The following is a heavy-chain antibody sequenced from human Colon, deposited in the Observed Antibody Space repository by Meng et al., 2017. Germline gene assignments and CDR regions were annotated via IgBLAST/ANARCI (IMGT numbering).Heavy chain of an antibody. CDR1: GASVSVNSF. V-gene: IGHV4-4*02. D-gene: IGHD4-23*01. Sequence: QWPLGEAGRGLVKPSETLSLACSVSGASVSVNSFWSWVRQPPGRGLEWIGQIDHRGSAYYRPSLNSRVTMSLDKSRNQFSLRLTSVTAADTAVYYCARHGGYYQDFWGQGTLVTVSS. CDR3: ARHGGYYQDF. J-gene: IGHJ4*02. CDR2: IDHRGSA.